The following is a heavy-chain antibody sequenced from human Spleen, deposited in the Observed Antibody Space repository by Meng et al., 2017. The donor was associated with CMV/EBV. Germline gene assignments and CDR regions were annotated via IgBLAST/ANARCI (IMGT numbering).Heavy chain of an antibody. CDR1: GFTFSTYW. J-gene: IGHJ6*02. D-gene: IGHD2-2*01. V-gene: IGHV3-74*01. CDR3: VASPDYGMDV. Sequence: LSLTCAASGFTFSTYWMHWVRQAPGKGLVWVSRINGDGSSTSYADSVKGRFTISRDNAKNTLYLQMNSLRAEDMAVYYCVASPDYGMDVWGQGTTVTVSS. CDR2: INGDGSST.